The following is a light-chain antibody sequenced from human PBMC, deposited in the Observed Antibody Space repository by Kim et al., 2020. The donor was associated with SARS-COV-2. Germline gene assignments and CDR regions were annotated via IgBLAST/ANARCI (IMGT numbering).Light chain of an antibody. CDR1: QGISSY. CDR2: GAS. CDR3: QQHNNYPRT. V-gene: IGKV1-9*01. J-gene: IGKJ4*01. Sequence: VSVGERVTISCRASQGISSYLAWYQQKPGKAPNLLIYGASTMQSGVPARFSGSGSGTDFTLTISSLQPEDFATYYCQQHNNYPRTFGEGTKVDIK.